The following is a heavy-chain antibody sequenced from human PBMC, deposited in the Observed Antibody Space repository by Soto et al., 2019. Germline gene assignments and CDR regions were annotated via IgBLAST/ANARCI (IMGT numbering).Heavy chain of an antibody. CDR2: IGGSGRNT. CDR1: GFTFSNHA. D-gene: IGHD3-9*01. J-gene: IGHJ6*02. Sequence: PGGSLRFSCAASGFTFSNHAMSWVRQAPGKGLEWVSGIGGSGRNTYYADSVKGRFTISRDNSQNTLFLQMNSLRAEDTAEYYCARVLRYFDTPYGMDVWGQGTTVTVSS. V-gene: IGHV3-23*01. CDR3: ARVLRYFDTPYGMDV.